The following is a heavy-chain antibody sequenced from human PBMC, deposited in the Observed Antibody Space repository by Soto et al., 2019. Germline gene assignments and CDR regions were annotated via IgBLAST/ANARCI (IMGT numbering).Heavy chain of an antibody. CDR3: AKSLNINWKNWFDP. CDR1: GFTFSSAA. Sequence: GGSLRLSCAASGFTFSSAAMNWVRQAPGKGLEWVSVISASDGNTYYADSVKGRFTISRDNSKNTLYLDMNSLRVEDTVVYYCAKSLNINWKNWFDPWGQGTLVTVSS. CDR2: ISASDGNT. J-gene: IGHJ5*02. D-gene: IGHD1-1*01. V-gene: IGHV3-23*01.